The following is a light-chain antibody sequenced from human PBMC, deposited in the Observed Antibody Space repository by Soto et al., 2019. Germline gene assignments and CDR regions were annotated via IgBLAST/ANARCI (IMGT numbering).Light chain of an antibody. CDR3: QQYNYWPLYT. V-gene: IGKV3-15*01. CDR1: QSLSSN. J-gene: IGKJ2*01. Sequence: EIVMTQSPTTLSVSPGEGATLSCRASQSLSSNFVWYQQKPAQSPRLLIYGASTRASGIPARFSGSGSGTEFTLTISSLESEDFAVYYCQQYNYWPLYTFGQGTKLEIK. CDR2: GAS.